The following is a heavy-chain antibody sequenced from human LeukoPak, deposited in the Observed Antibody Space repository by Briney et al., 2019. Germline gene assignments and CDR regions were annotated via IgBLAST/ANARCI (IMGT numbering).Heavy chain of an antibody. Sequence: SETLSLTCAVSGGSISSSNWWSWVRQPPGKGLEWIGEIYHSGSTNYNPSLKSRVTISVDTSKNQFSLRLSSVTAADTAVYYCARHGSSYSFDCWGQGTLVTVSS. CDR2: IYHSGST. V-gene: IGHV4-4*02. D-gene: IGHD6-13*01. CDR1: GGSISSSNW. J-gene: IGHJ4*02. CDR3: ARHGSSYSFDC.